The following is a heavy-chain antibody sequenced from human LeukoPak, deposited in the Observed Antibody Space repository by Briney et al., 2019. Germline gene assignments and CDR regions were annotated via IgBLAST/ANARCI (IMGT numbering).Heavy chain of an antibody. D-gene: IGHD1-26*01. CDR1: GFTFSRHA. CDR3: AREAVGAAIDY. J-gene: IGHJ4*01. V-gene: IGHV3-64*01. CDR2: ISSNGGST. Sequence: PGGSLRLSCAASGFTFSRHAMHWVRQAPGKGLEYVSAISSNGGSTYYGNSVKGRFTISRDNSKNTLYLQMGSLRTEDMAVYYCAREAVGAAIDYWGQEPWSPSPQ.